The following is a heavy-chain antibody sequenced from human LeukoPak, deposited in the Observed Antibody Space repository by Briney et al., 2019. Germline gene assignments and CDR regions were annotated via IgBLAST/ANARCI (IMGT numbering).Heavy chain of an antibody. J-gene: IGHJ4*02. CDR2: ISSSSSTI. CDR1: GFTFSSYS. CDR3: ARVLPHDYGDYGGSDY. V-gene: IGHV3-48*02. Sequence: GGSLRLSCAASGFTFSSYSMNWVRQAPGRGLEWVSYISSSSSTIYYADSVKGRFTISRDNAKNSLYPQMNSLRDEDTAVYYCARVLPHDYGDYGGSDYWGQGTLVTVSS. D-gene: IGHD4-17*01.